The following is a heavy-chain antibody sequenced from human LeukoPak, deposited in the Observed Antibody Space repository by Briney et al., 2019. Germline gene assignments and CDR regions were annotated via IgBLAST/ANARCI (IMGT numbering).Heavy chain of an antibody. V-gene: IGHV4-39*01. CDR2: IYYSGST. Sequence: SETLSLTCTVSGGSISSSSYYWGWIRQPPGKGLEWIGSIYYSGSTYYNPSLKSRVTISVDTSKNQFSLKLSSVTAADTAVYYRARHIGTRSTSGIRSRGPGNFDPWGQGTLVTVSS. J-gene: IGHJ5*02. CDR1: GGSISSSSYY. CDR3: ARHIGTRSTSGIRSRGPGNFDP. D-gene: IGHD3-16*01.